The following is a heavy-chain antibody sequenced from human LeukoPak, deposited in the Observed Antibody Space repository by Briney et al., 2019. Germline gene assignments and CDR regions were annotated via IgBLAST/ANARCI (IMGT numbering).Heavy chain of an antibody. V-gene: IGHV4-59*08. CDR3: ARRSDNFDY. Sequence: SETLSLTCTVSGGSISSYYWSWIRQPPGKGLEWIGYTYYSGSTNYNPSLKSRVTISVDTSKNQFSLKLSSVTAADTAVYYCARRSDNFDYWGQGTLVTVSS. CDR2: TYYSGST. D-gene: IGHD3-22*01. J-gene: IGHJ4*02. CDR1: GGSISSYY.